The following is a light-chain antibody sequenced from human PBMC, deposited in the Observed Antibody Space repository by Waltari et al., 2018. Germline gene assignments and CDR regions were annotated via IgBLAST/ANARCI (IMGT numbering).Light chain of an antibody. V-gene: IGLV2-14*03. CDR2: DVT. CDR3: SSYTSGISVV. Sequence: QSALTQPASVSGSPGQSIPISCTGTSDVGNYNYVSWYQQHPGKAPKLMIYDVTNRPSGVSNRFSGSKSGNTASLTISGLQAEDEADYYCSSYTSGISVVFGGGTRLTVL. J-gene: IGLJ2*01. CDR1: SDVGNYNY.